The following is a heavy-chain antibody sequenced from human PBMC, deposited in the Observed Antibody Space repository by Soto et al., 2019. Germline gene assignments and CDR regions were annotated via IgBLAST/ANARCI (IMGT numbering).Heavy chain of an antibody. V-gene: IGHV4-59*01. D-gene: IGHD2-2*01. Sequence: VQLQESGPGLVKPSETLSLTCTVSGTSISSYYWSWIRQPPGKGLEWIANIHYSGTTNYNPSLASRVTLSVDTSKNQSSLKMTSVTAADRAMYFCARYNSYAIDYWARGTLVTVSS. CDR2: IHYSGTT. CDR1: GTSISSYY. J-gene: IGHJ4*02. CDR3: ARYNSYAIDY.